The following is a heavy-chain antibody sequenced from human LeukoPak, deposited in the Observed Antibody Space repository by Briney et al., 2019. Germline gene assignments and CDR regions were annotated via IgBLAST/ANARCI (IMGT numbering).Heavy chain of an antibody. J-gene: IGHJ4*02. CDR2: FDPEDGET. CDR1: GYTLTELS. Sequence: ASVKVSCKVSGYTLTELSMHWVRQAPGKGLEWMGGFDPEDGETIYAQKFQGRVTMTEDTSTDTAYMELSSLRSEDTAVYYCAKDSYQLLQFDYWGQGTLVTVSS. CDR3: AKDSYQLLQFDY. V-gene: IGHV1-24*01. D-gene: IGHD2-2*01.